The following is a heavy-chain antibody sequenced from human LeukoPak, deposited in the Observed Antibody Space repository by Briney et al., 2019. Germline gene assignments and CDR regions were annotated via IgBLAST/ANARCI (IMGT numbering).Heavy chain of an antibody. J-gene: IGHJ5*02. CDR3: ARGLEYCSSTSCYPGNWFDP. D-gene: IGHD2-2*01. CDR2: INHSGST. CDR1: GGSFSGYY. V-gene: IGHV4-34*01. Sequence: SETLSLTCAVYGGSFSGYYWSWIRQPPGKGLEWIGEINHSGSTNYNPSLKSRVTISVDTSKNQFSLKLSSVTAADTAVYYCARGLEYCSSTSCYPGNWFDPWGQGTLVTVSS.